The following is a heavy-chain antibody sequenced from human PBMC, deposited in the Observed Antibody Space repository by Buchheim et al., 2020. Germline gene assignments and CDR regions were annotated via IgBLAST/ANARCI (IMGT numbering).Heavy chain of an antibody. V-gene: IGHV1-2*02. CDR1: GYTFTGYY. J-gene: IGHJ4*02. CDR3: ARAEDTSGYHSAH. Sequence: QVQLVQSGAEVKKPGASVKVSCKASGYTFTGYYMHWVRQAPGQGLEWMGWINPNSGGTNSAQKFQGRVTMTRDTSLSTAYMELSRLTSDDTAVYYCARAEDTSGYHSAHWGQGTL. D-gene: IGHD3-22*01. CDR2: INPNSGGT.